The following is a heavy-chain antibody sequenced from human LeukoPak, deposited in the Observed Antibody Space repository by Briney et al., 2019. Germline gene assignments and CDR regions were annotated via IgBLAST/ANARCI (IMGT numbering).Heavy chain of an antibody. Sequence: GASVKVSCKASGYTFTGYYMHWVRQAPGQGLEWMGRINPNSGGTNYAQKFQGRVTTTRDTSISTAYMELSRLRSDDTAVCYCARVGFQLFGPPHDYGDYEGYASWGQGTLVTVSS. D-gene: IGHD4-17*01. CDR3: ARVGFQLFGPPHDYGDYEGYAS. J-gene: IGHJ4*02. CDR1: GYTFTGYY. V-gene: IGHV1-2*06. CDR2: INPNSGGT.